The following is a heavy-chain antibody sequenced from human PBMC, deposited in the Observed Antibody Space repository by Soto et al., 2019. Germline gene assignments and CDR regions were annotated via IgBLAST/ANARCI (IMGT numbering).Heavy chain of an antibody. CDR2: IYWDDIE. CDR3: PRSFGRDLFGAYYCDP. Sequence: QITLKESGPTLVKPTQTLTLTCTFSVFSLNTRLLGVGWIRQPPGKAREWRALIYWDDIERDSPSLTNRLPITKDPSKNHVVLTMNDMYPIDTAIYNCPRSFGRDLFGAYYCDPLGQGTLVTVSS. CDR1: VFSLNTRLLG. J-gene: IGHJ5*02. V-gene: IGHV2-5*02. D-gene: IGHD3-10*01.